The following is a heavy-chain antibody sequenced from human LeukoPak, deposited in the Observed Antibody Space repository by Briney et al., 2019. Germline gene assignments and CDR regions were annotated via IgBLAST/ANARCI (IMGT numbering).Heavy chain of an antibody. D-gene: IGHD2-21*01. Sequence: PGGSLRLSCVVSGFSLSSFAMNWVRQAPGKGLECISHIESTGGTYYVDSVKGRFTISRDSAENLLYLQMNSLRAEDTAVYYCARDRWGFPDSWGQGTLVTVSS. J-gene: IGHJ4*02. CDR3: ARDRWGFPDS. CDR2: IESTGGT. V-gene: IGHV3-48*03. CDR1: GFSLSSFA.